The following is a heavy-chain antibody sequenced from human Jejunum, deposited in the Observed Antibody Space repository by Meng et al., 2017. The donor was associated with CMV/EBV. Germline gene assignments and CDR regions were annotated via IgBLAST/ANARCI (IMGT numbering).Heavy chain of an antibody. CDR2: TSYDGNSQ. CDR3: ARDGGGFNSSPFDC. V-gene: IGHV3-30*04. CDR1: GLTFSNYA. J-gene: IGHJ4*02. D-gene: IGHD3-16*01. Sequence: SGLTFSNYAMHWVRRAPGKGLEWVAVTSYDGNSQYYTDSVKGRFTISRDNSDNMLYLQMNSLRADDTAVYYCARDGGGFNSSPFDCWGQGTLVTVSS.